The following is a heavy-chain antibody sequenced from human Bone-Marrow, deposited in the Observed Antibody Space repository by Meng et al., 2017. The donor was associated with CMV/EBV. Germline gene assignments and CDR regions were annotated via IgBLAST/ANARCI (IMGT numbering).Heavy chain of an antibody. V-gene: IGHV3-66*01. Sequence: EVQLVESGGGLVQPGGSLRLSCAASGFTVSSNYMSWVRQAPGKGLEWVSVIYSGGSTYYADSVKGRFTISRDNSKNTLYLQMNSLRAEDTAVYYCARGLGVTTNWFDPWGQGTLVTVYS. J-gene: IGHJ5*02. CDR2: IYSGGST. CDR1: GFTVSSNY. D-gene: IGHD4-17*01. CDR3: ARGLGVTTNWFDP.